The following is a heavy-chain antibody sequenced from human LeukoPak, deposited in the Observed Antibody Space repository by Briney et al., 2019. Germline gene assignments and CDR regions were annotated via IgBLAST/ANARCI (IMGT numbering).Heavy chain of an antibody. J-gene: IGHJ4*02. D-gene: IGHD6-6*01. CDR1: GFTFSTYW. Sequence: GGSLRLSCSASGFTFSTYWMSWVRQAPGKGLEWVANMKRDGSEIYYVDSVRGRFTISRDNAKNTLYLQVNNLRAEDTAVYYCARGPNSNWSGLDFWGQGTLLTVSS. CDR2: MKRDGSEI. CDR3: ARGPNSNWSGLDF. V-gene: IGHV3-7*01.